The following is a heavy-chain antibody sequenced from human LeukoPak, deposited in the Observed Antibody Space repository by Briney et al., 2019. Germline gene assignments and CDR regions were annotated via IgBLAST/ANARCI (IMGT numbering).Heavy chain of an antibody. J-gene: IGHJ3*02. CDR1: GFSFSNAW. V-gene: IGHV3-15*01. CDR3: TTNDAFDI. CDR2: IKRSGGTT. Sequence: PGGSLRLSCAASGFSFSNAWMSWVRQAPGKGLEWVGRIKRSGGTTELAAPVKGRFTISRDDSKKTLYLQMSSLKTEDTAVYYCTTNDAFDIWGQGTMVSVSS.